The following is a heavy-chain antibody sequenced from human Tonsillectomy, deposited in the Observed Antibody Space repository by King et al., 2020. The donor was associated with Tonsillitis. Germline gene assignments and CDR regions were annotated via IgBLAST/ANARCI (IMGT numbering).Heavy chain of an antibody. CDR1: GGTFSSYA. CDR3: ARSQGYSSGWVYYGMDV. Sequence: VQLVESGAEVKKPGSSVKVSCKASGGTFSSYAISWVRQAPGQGLEWMGGIIPIFGTANYAQKFQGRVTITADESTSTAYMELSSLRSEDTAVYYCARSQGYSSGWVYYGMDVWGQGTTVTVSS. CDR2: IIPIFGTA. V-gene: IGHV1-69*01. D-gene: IGHD6-19*01. J-gene: IGHJ6*02.